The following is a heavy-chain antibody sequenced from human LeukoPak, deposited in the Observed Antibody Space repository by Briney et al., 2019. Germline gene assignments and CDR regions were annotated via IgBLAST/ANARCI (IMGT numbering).Heavy chain of an antibody. CDR3: ARDSTYYDSSGYDYYYGMDV. V-gene: IGHV3-7*01. D-gene: IGHD3-22*01. J-gene: IGHJ6*02. Sequence: GGSLRLSCAASGFTFSSYWMSWVRQAPGKGLEWVANIKQDGSEKYYVDSVKGRFTISRDNAKNSLYLQMISLRAEDTAIYYCARDSTYYDSSGYDYYYGMDVWGQGTMVTVSS. CDR1: GFTFSSYW. CDR2: IKQDGSEK.